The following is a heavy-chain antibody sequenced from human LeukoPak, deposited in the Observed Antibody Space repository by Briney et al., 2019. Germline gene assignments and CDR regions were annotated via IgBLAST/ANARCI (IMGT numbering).Heavy chain of an antibody. CDR1: GFTFNSYA. CDR2: ITGGGDTT. Sequence: GGSLRLSCAASGFTFNSYAMTWVRQAPGKGLEWVSSITGGGDTTYYADSVRGRFTISRDNSKNTLSLQINSLRAEDTAVYYCAKERSEVVVAATNCWGQGTLVTVSS. V-gene: IGHV3-23*01. J-gene: IGHJ4*02. D-gene: IGHD2-15*01. CDR3: AKERSEVVVAATNC.